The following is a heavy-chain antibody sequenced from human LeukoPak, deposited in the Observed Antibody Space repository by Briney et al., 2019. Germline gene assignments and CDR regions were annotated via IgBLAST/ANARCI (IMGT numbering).Heavy chain of an antibody. V-gene: IGHV1-8*02. Sequence: ASVKVSCKASGYTFTSYDINWVRQATGQGLEWMGWMNPSSGNTDYAHKFQGRVAMTSNTSISTAYMELSSLRAEDKAVHYCARARLTAYYGGNSKLSAYWGQGTLVTVSS. CDR3: ARARLTAYYGGNSKLSAY. J-gene: IGHJ4*02. CDR1: GYTFTSYD. CDR2: MNPSSGNT. D-gene: IGHD4-23*01.